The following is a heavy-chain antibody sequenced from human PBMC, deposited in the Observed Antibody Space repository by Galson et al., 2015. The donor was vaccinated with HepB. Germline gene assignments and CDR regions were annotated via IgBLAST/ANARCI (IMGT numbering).Heavy chain of an antibody. CDR3: ARVGGIAVAGYYYGMDV. CDR1: GFTFSSYA. V-gene: IGHV3-30-3*01. J-gene: IGHJ6*02. CDR2: ISYDGSNK. Sequence: SLRLSCAASGFTFSSYAMHWVRQAPGKGLEWVAVISYDGSNKYYADSVKGRFTISRDNSKNTLYLQMNSLRAEDTAVYYCARVGGIAVAGYYYGMDVWGQGTTVTVSS. D-gene: IGHD6-19*01.